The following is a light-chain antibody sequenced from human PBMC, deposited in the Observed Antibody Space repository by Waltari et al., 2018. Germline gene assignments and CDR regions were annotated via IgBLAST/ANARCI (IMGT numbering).Light chain of an antibody. Sequence: EIVMTQSPDSLAVSLGERATIHCKSSQSVFYSSNNRDYLAWFQQKPGQPPKLLIYWASTRESGVPDRFSGSGSGTDFTLTISSLQAEDVAVYYCQQYYSSPLTFGGGTKVEI. CDR3: QQYYSSPLT. CDR1: QSVFYSSNNRDY. CDR2: WAS. J-gene: IGKJ4*01. V-gene: IGKV4-1*01.